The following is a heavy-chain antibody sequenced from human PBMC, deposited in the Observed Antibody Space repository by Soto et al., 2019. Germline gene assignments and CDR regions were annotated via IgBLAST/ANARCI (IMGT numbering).Heavy chain of an antibody. CDR2: INSDGSST. CDR1: GSTFSNDW. Sequence: EVQLVESGGGLLQPGGSLRLSCAVSGSTFSNDWMHWVRQAPGQGLVWVSHINSDGSSTNSADFVKGRFTIARDNAKNTVYLQMISLSAADTAVYYFARDRSYSLDGWGQRTTVNVSS. V-gene: IGHV3-74*01. CDR3: ARDRSYSLDG. J-gene: IGHJ6*02.